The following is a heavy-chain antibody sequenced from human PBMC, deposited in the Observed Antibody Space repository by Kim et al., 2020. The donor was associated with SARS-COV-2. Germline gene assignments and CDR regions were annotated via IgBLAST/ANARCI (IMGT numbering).Heavy chain of an antibody. D-gene: IGHD3-10*01. CDR3: AKGARYYYGSGILWGFDY. Sequence: GGSLRLSCAASGFTFSSYPMSWVRQAPGKGLEWVSAISGSGGSTYYADSVKGRFTISRDNSKNTLYLQMNSLRAEDTAVYYCAKGARYYYGSGILWGFDYWGQGTLVTVSS. J-gene: IGHJ4*02. CDR2: ISGSGGST. V-gene: IGHV3-23*01. CDR1: GFTFSSYP.